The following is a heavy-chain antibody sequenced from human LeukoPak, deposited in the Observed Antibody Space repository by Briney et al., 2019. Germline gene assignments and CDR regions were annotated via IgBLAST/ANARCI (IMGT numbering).Heavy chain of an antibody. D-gene: IGHD3-10*01. J-gene: IGHJ4*02. Sequence: PGGSLRLPCAASGFTFNNYLMSWVRQAPGKGLEWGSVLFTGGGRTLYADSVKDRFTISGDTSRTTLYLQMNGLRAEDTAVYYCAKECDYSPGHKFDLWGQGTLVTVSS. V-gene: IGHV3-23*01. CDR3: AKECDYSPGHKFDL. CDR2: LFTGGGRT. CDR1: GFTFNNYL.